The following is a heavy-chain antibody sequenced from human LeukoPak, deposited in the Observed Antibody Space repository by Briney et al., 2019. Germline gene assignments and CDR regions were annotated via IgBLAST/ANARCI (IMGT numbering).Heavy chain of an antibody. CDR1: GGSVSSGSYY. CDR2: IYYSGST. D-gene: IGHD1-14*01. CDR3: ARRSYYYGMDV. J-gene: IGHJ6*02. Sequence: SETLSLTCTVSGGSVSSGSYYWSWIRQPPGEGLEWIGYIYYSGSTNYNPSLKSRVTISVDTSKNQYSLKLSSVTAADTAVYYCARRSYYYGMDVWGQGTTVTVSS. V-gene: IGHV4-61*01.